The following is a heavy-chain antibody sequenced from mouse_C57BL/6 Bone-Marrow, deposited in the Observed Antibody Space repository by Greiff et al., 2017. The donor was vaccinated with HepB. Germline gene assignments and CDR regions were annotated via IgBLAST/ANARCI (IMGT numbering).Heavy chain of an antibody. CDR1: GYTFTSYW. CDR2: IYPGSGST. V-gene: IGHV1-55*01. Sequence: VKLQQPGAELVKPGASVKMSCKASGYTFTSYWITWVKQRPGQGLEWIGDIYPGSGSTNYNEKFKSKATLTVDTSSSTAYMQLSSRTSVDSAVYYCARRDYGSSYLYYYAMDYWGQGTSVTVSS. D-gene: IGHD1-1*01. J-gene: IGHJ4*01. CDR3: ARRDYGSSYLYYYAMDY.